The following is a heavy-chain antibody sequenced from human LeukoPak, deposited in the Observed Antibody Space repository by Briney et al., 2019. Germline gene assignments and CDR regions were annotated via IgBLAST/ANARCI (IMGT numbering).Heavy chain of an antibody. D-gene: IGHD5-12*01. Sequence: PGESLRLSCAASGFTFRDYYMSWIRQAPGKGLEWVSYIISSSSYTNYADSVKGRFTISRDNAKNSLYLHVNSLRAEDTAVYYCARTRSGYDNYYYYGMDVWGQGTTVTVPS. V-gene: IGHV3-11*06. CDR3: ARTRSGYDNYYYYGMDV. J-gene: IGHJ6*02. CDR1: GFTFRDYY. CDR2: IISSSSYT.